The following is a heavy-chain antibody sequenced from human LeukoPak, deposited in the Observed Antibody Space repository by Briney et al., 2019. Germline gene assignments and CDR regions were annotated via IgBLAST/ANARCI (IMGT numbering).Heavy chain of an antibody. CDR2: LNPQTGDR. D-gene: IGHD3-9*01. CDR1: GYTFTGYY. V-gene: IGHV1-2*02. J-gene: IGHJ4*02. Sequence: ASVKVSCKASGYTFTGYYMYWVRQAPGQGLEWMGWLNPQTGDRHFAQKFQGRVTFTRDTSPSTAYMAMSRLRSDDTAEFYCARGSRYHDWLSPLDSWGQGTLVTVSS. CDR3: ARGSRYHDWLSPLDS.